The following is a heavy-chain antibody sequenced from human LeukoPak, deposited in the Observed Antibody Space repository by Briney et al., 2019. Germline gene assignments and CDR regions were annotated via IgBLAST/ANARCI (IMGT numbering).Heavy chain of an antibody. J-gene: IGHJ4*02. V-gene: IGHV4-59*08. CDR1: GGSISSYF. Sequence: PSETLSLTCTVSGGSISSYFWSWIRQPPGKGLEWNGYIYYSGSTNYKPSLKSRVTMSVDTSKNQFSLKLSSVTAADTAVYYCARIDRAVAGTIDYWGQGTLVTVSS. CDR3: ARIDRAVAGTIDY. CDR2: IYYSGST. D-gene: IGHD6-19*01.